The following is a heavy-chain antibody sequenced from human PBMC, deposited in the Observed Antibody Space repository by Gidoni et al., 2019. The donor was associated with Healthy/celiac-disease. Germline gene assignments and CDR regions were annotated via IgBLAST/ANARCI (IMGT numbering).Heavy chain of an antibody. CDR1: GYSLSSGYY. Sequence: QVQLQESGPGLVKPSETLSLTCTVSGYSLSSGYYWGWIRQPPGKGLEWIGIIYHSGSTYYNPSLKSRVTISVDTSKNQFSLKLSSVTAADTAVYYCASYQGVMVAATFYNWFDPWGQGTLVTVSS. CDR3: ASYQGVMVAATFYNWFDP. CDR2: IYHSGST. V-gene: IGHV4-38-2*02. J-gene: IGHJ5*02. D-gene: IGHD2-15*01.